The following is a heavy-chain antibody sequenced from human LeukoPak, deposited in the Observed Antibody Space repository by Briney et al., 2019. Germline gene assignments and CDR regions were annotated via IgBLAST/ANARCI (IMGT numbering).Heavy chain of an antibody. Sequence: AETLSLTCAVYGGSFSGYYWSWIRHPPGKGLEWIGEINHSGSTNYNPPLKSRVTISVDTPKNQFSLKLSSVNAADTAVYYCARGGGSSSSALDYWGQGTLVTVSS. D-gene: IGHD6-6*01. V-gene: IGHV4-34*01. J-gene: IGHJ4*02. CDR2: INHSGST. CDR3: ARGGGSSSSALDY. CDR1: GGSFSGYY.